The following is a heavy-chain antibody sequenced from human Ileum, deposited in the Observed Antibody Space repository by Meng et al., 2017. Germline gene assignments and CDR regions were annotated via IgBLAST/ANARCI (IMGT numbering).Heavy chain of an antibody. D-gene: IGHD3-10*01. J-gene: IGHJ4*02. CDR1: GFTFSDYW. Sequence: GESLKISCAASGFTFSDYWMHWVRQAPGKGLVWVSRINPDGTRTGYADSVKGRFTTSRDNTKNTLYLQMNSLRVEDTAVYYCARQFDRKSWGQGTLVTVSS. CDR2: INPDGTRT. CDR3: ARQFDRKS. V-gene: IGHV3-74*01.